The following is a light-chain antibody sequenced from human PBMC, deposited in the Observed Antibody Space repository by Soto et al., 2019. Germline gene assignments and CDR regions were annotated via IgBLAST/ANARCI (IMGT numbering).Light chain of an antibody. J-gene: IGLJ3*02. CDR2: QVY. V-gene: IGLV2-14*01. CDR3: SSYTRTTTFVV. CDR1: SSDVGGYNY. Sequence: QSVLTQPASVSGSLGQSITISCTGTSSDVGGYNYVSWYQHHPGKAPKLIIYQVYNRPSGVSNRFSGSKFGNTASLSISGLQADDEADYYCSSYTRTTTFVVFGGGTKLTVL.